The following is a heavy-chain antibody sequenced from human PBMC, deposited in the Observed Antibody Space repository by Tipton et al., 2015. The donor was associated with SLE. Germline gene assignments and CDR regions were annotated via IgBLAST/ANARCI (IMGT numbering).Heavy chain of an antibody. J-gene: IGHJ5*02. D-gene: IGHD3-3*01. CDR1: GYSISSDYY. Sequence: TLSLTCTVSGYSISSDYYWGWIRQPPGKGLEWIGSIYHSGSTHYNPSLKSRVSISVDTSKNQFSLKLSSVTAADTAVYYCARDDFWSGREWFDPWGQGTLVTVSS. V-gene: IGHV4-38-2*02. CDR2: IYHSGST. CDR3: ARDDFWSGREWFDP.